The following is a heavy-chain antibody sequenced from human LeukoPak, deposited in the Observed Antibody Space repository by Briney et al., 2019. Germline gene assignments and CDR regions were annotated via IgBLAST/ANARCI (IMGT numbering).Heavy chain of an antibody. CDR2: ISFDGSRR. CDR1: GFTFSDSG. D-gene: IGHD2-2*02. CDR3: AKDHDRYCSSTSCYTPDY. V-gene: IGHV3-30*18. J-gene: IGHJ4*02. Sequence: GGSLRLSCAASGFTFSDSGMHWVRQAPGKGLEWVAIISFDGSRRFYADSVRGRFTVSRDNSKNTLFLQMDSLSADDTGVYYCAKDHDRYCSSTSCYTPDYWGQGTLVTVSS.